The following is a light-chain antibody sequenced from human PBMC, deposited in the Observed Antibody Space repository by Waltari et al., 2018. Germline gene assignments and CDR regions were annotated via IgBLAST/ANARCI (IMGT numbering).Light chain of an antibody. CDR3: ASWDDDVSGVV. Sequence: QSVLTQPPSASGPPGQRVSISFPGSGPNIGGNSLYWYQQFPGSAPKVLLYKTNQRPSGVPDRFSGSKSGTSGSLSISGLRSEDEAEYYCASWDDDVSGVVFGGGTKLTVL. J-gene: IGLJ2*01. V-gene: IGLV1-47*01. CDR2: KTN. CDR1: GPNIGGNS.